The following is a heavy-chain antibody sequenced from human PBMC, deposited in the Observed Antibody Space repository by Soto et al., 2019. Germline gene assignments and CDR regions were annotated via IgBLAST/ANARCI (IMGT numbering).Heavy chain of an antibody. D-gene: IGHD6-13*01. Sequence: GGSLRLSCAASGITFSNAWMNWVRQAPGKGLEYIGRIRSKTDGGTTEYAAPVEGRFTISRDDSKNTLYLQMGGLKTEDTAVYYCTTTRPGTNVFDNWGQGTLVTVSS. J-gene: IGHJ3*02. CDR1: GITFSNAW. V-gene: IGHV3-15*01. CDR3: TTTRPGTNVFDN. CDR2: IRSKTDGGTT.